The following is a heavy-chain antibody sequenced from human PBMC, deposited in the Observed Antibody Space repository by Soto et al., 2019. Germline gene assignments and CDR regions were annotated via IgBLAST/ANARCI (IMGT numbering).Heavy chain of an antibody. CDR1: GFTFSSYS. J-gene: IGHJ6*02. CDR2: ISSSSSTI. D-gene: IGHD6-19*01. CDR3: ARETSSGWYNVYYYYYGMDV. V-gene: IGHV3-48*02. Sequence: EVQLVESGGGLVQPGGSLRLSCAASGFTFSSYSMNWVRQAPGKGLEWVSYISSSSSTIYYADSVKGRFTISRDNAKNSLYLQMNRLRDEDTAVYYCARETSSGWYNVYYYYYGMDVWGPGTTVTVSS.